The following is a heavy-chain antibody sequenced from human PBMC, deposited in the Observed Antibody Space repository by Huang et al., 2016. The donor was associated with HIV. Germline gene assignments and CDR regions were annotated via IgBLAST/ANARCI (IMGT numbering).Heavy chain of an antibody. CDR3: ARGFNYYASDNLGVYYFDS. CDR1: GGAFRGSS. D-gene: IGHD3-10*01. Sequence: QVQLKQWGAGLLKPSETLSLTCAVYGGAFRGSSWTWIRQFPEKGLEWIGDINHNVKSIYTPSLSARVTISTDTSKNHFSLHLTSVTAADTALYYCARGFNYYASDNLGVYYFDSWGLGTLVTVSP. CDR2: INHNVKS. J-gene: IGHJ4*02. V-gene: IGHV4-34*02.